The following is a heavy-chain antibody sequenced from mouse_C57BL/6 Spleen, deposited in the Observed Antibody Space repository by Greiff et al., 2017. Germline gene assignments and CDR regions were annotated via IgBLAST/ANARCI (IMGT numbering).Heavy chain of an antibody. CDR1: GYTFTSYW. CDR2: INPSNGGT. Sequence: VKLQQPGTELVKPGASVKLSCKASGYTFTSYWMRWVKQRPGQGLEWIGNINPSNGGTNYNEKFKSKATLTVDKSSSTAYMQLSSLTSEDSAVYYCARSPYYGSSSGYFDGWGTGTTVTVSS. V-gene: IGHV1-53*01. CDR3: ARSPYYGSSSGYFDG. J-gene: IGHJ1*03. D-gene: IGHD1-1*01.